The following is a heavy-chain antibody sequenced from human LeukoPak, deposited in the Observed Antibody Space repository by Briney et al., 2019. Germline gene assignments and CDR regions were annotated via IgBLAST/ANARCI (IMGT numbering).Heavy chain of an antibody. D-gene: IGHD6-13*01. CDR3: AMAYSSSWYYFDY. CDR2: IYYSGST. J-gene: IGHJ4*02. V-gene: IGHV4-59*01. CDR1: GGSIRGYF. Sequence: SETLSLTRTVSGGSIRGYFWTWIRQPPGKGLEWIGYIYYSGSTNYNPSLKSRVTIAVDTSKNQFSLRLKSVTAADTAVYYCAMAYSSSWYYFDYWGQGTLVTVSS.